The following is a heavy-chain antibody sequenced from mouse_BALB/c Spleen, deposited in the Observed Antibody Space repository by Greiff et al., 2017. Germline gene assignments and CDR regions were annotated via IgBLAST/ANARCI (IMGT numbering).Heavy chain of an antibody. D-gene: IGHD2-3*01. J-gene: IGHJ4*01. CDR1: GFTFSDYY. V-gene: IGHV5-4*02. Sequence: EVKLMESGGGLVKPGGSLKLSCAASGFTFSDYYMYWVRQTPEKRLEWVATISDGGSYTYYPDSVKGRFTISRDNAKNNLYLQMSSLKSEDTAMYYCARDDGGYWGQGTSVTVSS. CDR3: ARDDGGY. CDR2: ISDGGSYT.